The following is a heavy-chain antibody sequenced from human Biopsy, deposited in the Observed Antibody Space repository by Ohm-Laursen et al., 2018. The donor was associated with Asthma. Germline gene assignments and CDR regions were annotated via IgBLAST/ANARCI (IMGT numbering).Heavy chain of an antibody. D-gene: IGHD2-15*01. V-gene: IGHV4-59*01. CDR1: GGSINNFY. Sequence: SETLSLTCTVSGGSINNFYWSWIRPPPGKGLESIGHVYYSGSTNYNPSLKSRVTISIDASKNQFSLKLTSVTAADTAVYYCARGVDRVPGLLDLFDSWGQGTLVTVSS. J-gene: IGHJ4*02. CDR2: VYYSGST. CDR3: ARGVDRVPGLLDLFDS.